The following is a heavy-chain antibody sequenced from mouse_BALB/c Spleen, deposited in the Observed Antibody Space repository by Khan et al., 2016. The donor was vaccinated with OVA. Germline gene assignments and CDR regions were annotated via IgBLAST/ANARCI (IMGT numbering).Heavy chain of an antibody. CDR2: INTYTGQA. Sequence: QIQLVQSGPELKKPEETVKISCKASGYTFTDYGVNWVKQAPGEGLLWMGWINTYTGQATYVDEFKGRFAFSLETSASTAHLQIYNLKNEDMATSFCARARGNYLLDVWGQGTTLTVSS. V-gene: IGHV9-1*02. CDR1: GYTFTDYG. J-gene: IGHJ2*01. D-gene: IGHD2-1*01. CDR3: ARARGNYLLDV.